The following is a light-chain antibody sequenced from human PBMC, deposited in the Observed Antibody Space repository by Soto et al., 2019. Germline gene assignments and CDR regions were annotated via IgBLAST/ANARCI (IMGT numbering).Light chain of an antibody. CDR1: ESISSN. J-gene: IGKJ1*01. Sequence: EIVMTQSPATLSVSPGERATLSCRASESISSNLAWYQQKPGQAPRLLIYAAFTRATGIPARFRGSGSGTEFTLTISSLQSEDFAVYYCQQYNDWPRTFGQGTKVDIK. V-gene: IGKV3-15*01. CDR3: QQYNDWPRT. CDR2: AAF.